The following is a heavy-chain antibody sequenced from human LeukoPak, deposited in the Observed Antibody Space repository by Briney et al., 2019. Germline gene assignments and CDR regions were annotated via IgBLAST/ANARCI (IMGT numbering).Heavy chain of an antibody. Sequence: GGSLRLSCAASGFTFSSYGMHWVRQAPGKGLEWVAFIRYDGSNKYYADSVKGRFTISRDNSKNTLYLQMNSLRAEDTAVYYCARRDGYNSIDAFDIWGQGTMVTVSS. CDR2: IRYDGSNK. V-gene: IGHV3-30*02. CDR1: GFTFSSYG. CDR3: ARRDGYNSIDAFDI. J-gene: IGHJ3*02. D-gene: IGHD5-24*01.